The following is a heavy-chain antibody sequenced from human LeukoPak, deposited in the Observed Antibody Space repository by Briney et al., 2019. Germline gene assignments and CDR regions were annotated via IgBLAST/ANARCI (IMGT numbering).Heavy chain of an antibody. CDR3: AKGGRGSFRSYYYYYMDV. CDR2: ISWNSGSI. D-gene: IGHD6-6*01. Sequence: GGSLRLSCAASGFTFDDYAMHWVRQAPGKGLEWVSGISWNSGSIGYADSVKGRFTISRDNAKNSLYLQMNSLRAEDTALYYCAKGGRGSFRSYYYYYMDVWGKGTTVTISS. V-gene: IGHV3-9*01. CDR1: GFTFDDYA. J-gene: IGHJ6*03.